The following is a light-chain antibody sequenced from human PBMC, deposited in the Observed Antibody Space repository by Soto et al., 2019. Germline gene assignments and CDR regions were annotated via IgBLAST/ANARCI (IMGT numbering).Light chain of an antibody. CDR1: SSNIGAGYD. CDR3: QSYDSTVSAV. V-gene: IGLV1-40*01. J-gene: IGLJ2*01. Sequence: QSVLTQPPSVSGAPGQRVTISCTGSSSNIGAGYDVHWYQQLPGTAPKLLIYGNSNRPSGVPDRFSGSKSGTSASLAITGLQAEDEADYCCQSYDSTVSAVFGGGTKVTVL. CDR2: GNS.